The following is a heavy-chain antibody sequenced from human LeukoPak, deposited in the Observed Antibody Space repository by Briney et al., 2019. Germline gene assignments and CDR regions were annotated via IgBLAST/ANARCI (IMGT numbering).Heavy chain of an antibody. CDR1: GFTFSNYD. Sequence: GGSLRLSCAASGFTFSNYDMHWVRQAPGKGLEWVSAISSSSSYIYYADSIKGRFTISRDNAENSLYLQMNRLRAVDTAVYFCARGEEKATITALDSWGQGTLVTVSS. CDR2: ISSSSSYI. CDR3: ARGEEKATITALDS. J-gene: IGHJ4*02. D-gene: IGHD5-24*01. V-gene: IGHV3-21*01.